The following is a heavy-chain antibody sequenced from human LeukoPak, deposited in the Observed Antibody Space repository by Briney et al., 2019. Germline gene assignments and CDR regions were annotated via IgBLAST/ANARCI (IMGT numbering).Heavy chain of an antibody. D-gene: IGHD3-3*01. CDR2: LYIAGST. CDR1: GFTVSSNY. CDR3: ARGGFWSGNGMDA. Sequence: GGSLRLSCAASGFTVSSNYMSWVRQAPGKGLKWVSVLYIAGSTYYADSVKGRFTISRDNSKNTLYLQMNSLSVEDTAIYYCARGGFWSGNGMDAWGQGTTVIVSS. J-gene: IGHJ6*02. V-gene: IGHV3-66*01.